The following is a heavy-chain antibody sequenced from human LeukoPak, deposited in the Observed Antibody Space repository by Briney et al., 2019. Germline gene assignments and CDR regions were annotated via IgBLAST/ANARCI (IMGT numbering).Heavy chain of an antibody. J-gene: IGHJ5*02. Sequence: ASVKVSCKASGGTFSSYAISWVRQAPRQGLEWMGGIIPIFGTANYAQKFQGRVTITADESTSTAYMELSSLRSEDTAVYYCARDGVIGVAVAGTSWFDPWGQGTLVTVSS. CDR2: IIPIFGTA. V-gene: IGHV1-69*13. D-gene: IGHD6-19*01. CDR3: ARDGVIGVAVAGTSWFDP. CDR1: GGTFSSYA.